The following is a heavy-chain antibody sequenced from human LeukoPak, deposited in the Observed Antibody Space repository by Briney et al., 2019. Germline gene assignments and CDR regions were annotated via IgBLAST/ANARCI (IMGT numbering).Heavy chain of an antibody. J-gene: IGHJ3*02. CDR2: IYYSGST. D-gene: IGHD3/OR15-3a*01. Sequence: SETLSLTCTVSGGSISSYYWSWIRQPPGKGLEWIGYIYYSGSTNYNPSLKSRVTISADTSKNQFSLKLSSVTAADTAVYYCARGGDWTAFDIWGQGTMVTVSS. CDR3: ARGGDWTAFDI. CDR1: GGSISSYY. V-gene: IGHV4-59*01.